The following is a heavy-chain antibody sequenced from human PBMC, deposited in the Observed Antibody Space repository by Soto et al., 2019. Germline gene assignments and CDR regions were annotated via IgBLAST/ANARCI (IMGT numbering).Heavy chain of an antibody. CDR1: GFTFSSYA. CDR2: ISSNGGST. D-gene: IGHD3-16*01. V-gene: IGHV3-64*04. J-gene: IGHJ6*02. Sequence: PGGSLRLSCAASGFTFSSYAMHWVRQAPGKGLEYVSAISSNGGSTYYADSVKGRFTISRDNSKNTLYLQMNSLRAEDTAVYYCARSWDYYYGMDVWGQGTTVTV. CDR3: ARSWDYYYGMDV.